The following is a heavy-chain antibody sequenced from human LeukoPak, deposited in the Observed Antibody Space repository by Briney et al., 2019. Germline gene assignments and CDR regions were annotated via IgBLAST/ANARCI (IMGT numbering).Heavy chain of an antibody. V-gene: IGHV5-51*01. D-gene: IGHD5-24*01. Sequence: GESLKISCKGSGYSFTSYWIGWVRQMPGKGLEWMGIIYPGDSDTRYSPSFQGQVTISADKSISTAYLQWSSLKASDTAMYYCARIGSERDGYNSGFPYYYYYYMDVWGKGTTVTVSS. CDR1: GYSFTSYW. CDR2: IYPGDSDT. J-gene: IGHJ6*03. CDR3: ARIGSERDGYNSGFPYYYYYYMDV.